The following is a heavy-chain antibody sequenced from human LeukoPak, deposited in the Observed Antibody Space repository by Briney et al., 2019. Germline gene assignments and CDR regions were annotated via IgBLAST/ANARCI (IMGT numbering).Heavy chain of an antibody. CDR2: MNPNSGNT. Sequence: ASVKVSCKASGYTFTSYDINWVRQATGQGLEWMGWMNPNSGNTGYAQKFQGRVTMTRNTSISTAYMELSSLRSEDTAVYYCAREGRYDYVWGSYCYWSNFDYWGQGTLVTVSS. CDR1: GYTFTSYD. J-gene: IGHJ4*02. V-gene: IGHV1-8*01. CDR3: AREGRYDYVWGSYCYWSNFDY. D-gene: IGHD3-16*02.